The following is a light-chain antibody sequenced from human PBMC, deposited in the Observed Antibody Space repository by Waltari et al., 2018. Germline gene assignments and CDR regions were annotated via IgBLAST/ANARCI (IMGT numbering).Light chain of an antibody. V-gene: IGLV4-69*01. CDR2: VNSDGSN. CDR3: QAWGTGIGV. CDR1: SGHTRYA. Sequence: QLVLTQSPSASASLGASVKLTCTVSSGHTRYAIAWHQQQPEKGPRYLMKVNSDGSNIKGDGNPDLFSGSSSGAERYLTISSLQAEDEADYYWQAWGTGIGVFGGGTKLSVL. J-gene: IGLJ3*02.